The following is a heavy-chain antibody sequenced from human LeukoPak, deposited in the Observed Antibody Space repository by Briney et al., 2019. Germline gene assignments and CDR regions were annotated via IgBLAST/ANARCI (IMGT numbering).Heavy chain of an antibody. V-gene: IGHV3-7*01. D-gene: IGHD3-10*02. Sequence: GGSLRLSCAASGFTFNTYWMTWVRQAPGRGLEWVANVRQDGGEGHYVDSVKGRFTVSRDNAENSLYLQLNSLRIEDMAVYYCVTRLCSISACRASSYLSFDVWGKGTTVTVSS. J-gene: IGHJ6*04. CDR1: GFTFNTYW. CDR3: VTRLCSISACRASSYLSFDV. CDR2: VRQDGGEG.